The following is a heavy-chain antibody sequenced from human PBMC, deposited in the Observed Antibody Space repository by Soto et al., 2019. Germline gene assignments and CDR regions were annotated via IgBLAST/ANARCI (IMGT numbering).Heavy chain of an antibody. V-gene: IGHV3-30*18. CDR2: VSYDGGYK. CDR3: AKDLSSSWPPDY. J-gene: IGHJ4*02. Sequence: PGGSLRLSCAASGFTFNNYGMHWVRQAPGKGLEWVAVVSYDGGYKLYADAVKGRFTISRDNSKNTVYLQMISLRVEDTAVHYCAKDLSSSWPPDYWGQGTLVTVSS. CDR1: GFTFNNYG. D-gene: IGHD6-13*01.